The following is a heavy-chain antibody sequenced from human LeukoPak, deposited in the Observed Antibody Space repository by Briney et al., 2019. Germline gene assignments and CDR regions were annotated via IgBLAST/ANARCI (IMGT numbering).Heavy chain of an antibody. CDR3: AKDHSASGTIFGVVPAFDI. CDR2: IGGSGGST. J-gene: IGHJ3*02. D-gene: IGHD3-3*01. V-gene: IGHV3-23*01. CDR1: GFTFSSYA. Sequence: GGSLRLSCAASGFTFSSYAMSWVRQAPGKGLEWVSAIGGSGGSTYYADSVKGRFTISRDNSKNTLYLQMNSLRAEDTAVYYCAKDHSASGTIFGVVPAFDIWGQGTMVTVSS.